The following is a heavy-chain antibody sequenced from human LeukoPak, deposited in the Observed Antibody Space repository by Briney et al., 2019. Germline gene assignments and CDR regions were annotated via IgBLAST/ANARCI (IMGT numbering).Heavy chain of an antibody. V-gene: IGHV3-74*01. Sequence: GSLRLSCAASGFTFSNYLMHWVRQAPGKGLVWVSRTNSDGSSKSSADCVKGRLTISRDNAKNTLYLKMNSLRAEDKAVYYCARRRVGATQKYFDYWGQGTLVTVSS. CDR2: TNSDGSSK. J-gene: IGHJ4*02. CDR3: ARRRVGATQKYFDY. D-gene: IGHD1-26*01. CDR1: GFTFSNYL.